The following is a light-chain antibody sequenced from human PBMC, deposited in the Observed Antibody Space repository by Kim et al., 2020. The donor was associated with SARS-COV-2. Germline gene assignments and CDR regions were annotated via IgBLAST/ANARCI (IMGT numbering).Light chain of an antibody. CDR1: SLRGYY. J-gene: IGLJ3*02. CDR2: GDK. Sequence: SYELTQDPAVSVALGQTVTITCQGDSLRGYYASWFQQKSGQAPILVIYGDKNRPSGIPDRFSGSGSGNTASLTITGAQAEDEADYYCNSRDSSGNHVLFG. CDR3: NSRDSSGNHVL. V-gene: IGLV3-19*01.